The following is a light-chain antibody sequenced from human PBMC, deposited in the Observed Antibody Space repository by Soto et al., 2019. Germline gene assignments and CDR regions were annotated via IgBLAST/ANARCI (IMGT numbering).Light chain of an antibody. CDR3: QHLRTYPFS. V-gene: IGKV1-9*01. CDR2: PAS. CDR1: QDISTS. J-gene: IGKJ2*03. Sequence: DIHLTQSPSFLSASVGDRVTVSCRASQDISTSLAWFQQKAGKVPQLLVYPASTLQDGVPSRFSGSGSGTYFTLTLNNLQAEDFATYYCQHLRTYPFSFGQGTKLDIK.